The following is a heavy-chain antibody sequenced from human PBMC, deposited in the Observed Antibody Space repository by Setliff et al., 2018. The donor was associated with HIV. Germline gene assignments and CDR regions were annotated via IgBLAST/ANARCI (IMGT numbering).Heavy chain of an antibody. Sequence: SETLSLTCTVSGGSISSHYWSWIRQPPGKGLEWIGSIYYNGITNYNPSLKSRVTVSVDTSKNQFSLKLSSEDTAVYYCARDQTGVAAAAFGGGSAWSDEGFDIWGQGTMVTVSS. J-gene: IGHJ3*02. CDR3: ARDQTGVAAAAFGGGSAWSDEGFDI. CDR1: GGSISSHY. V-gene: IGHV4-59*11. CDR2: IYYNGIT. D-gene: IGHD6-13*01.